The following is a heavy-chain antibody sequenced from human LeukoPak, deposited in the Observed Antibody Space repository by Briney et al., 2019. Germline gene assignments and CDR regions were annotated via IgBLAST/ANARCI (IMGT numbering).Heavy chain of an antibody. D-gene: IGHD1-26*01. CDR2: IYSSGST. CDR1: GGSISSGSYY. V-gene: IGHV4-61*09. CDR3: AARTSGSRVDY. J-gene: IGHJ4*02. Sequence: PSQTLSLTCTVSGGSISSGSYYWSWIRQPAGKGLEWIGYIYSSGSTDYNPSLKSRVTISIDTSKNQFSLKLSSVTAADTAVYYCAARTSGSRVDYWGQGTLVTVSS.